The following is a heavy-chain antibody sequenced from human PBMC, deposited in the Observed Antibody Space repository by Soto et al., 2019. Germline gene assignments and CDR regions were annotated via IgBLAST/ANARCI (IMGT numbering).Heavy chain of an antibody. CDR1: GYTFTGYY. CDR2: ISPNSGGT. Sequence: ASVKVSCKASGYTFTGYYLHWVRQAPGQGLEWMGWISPNSGGTNYAQKFQGWVTMTRDTSISTAYMELSRLRSDDTAVYYCARERAHSHDILTGYYISPYGMDVWGQGTTVTVSS. V-gene: IGHV1-2*04. CDR3: ARERAHSHDILTGYYISPYGMDV. J-gene: IGHJ6*02. D-gene: IGHD3-9*01.